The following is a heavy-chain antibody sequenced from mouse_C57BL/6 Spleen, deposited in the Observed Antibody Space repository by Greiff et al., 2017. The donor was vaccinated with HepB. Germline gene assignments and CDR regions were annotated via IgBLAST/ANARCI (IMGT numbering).Heavy chain of an antibody. CDR3: ARWGGNYLGYAMDY. D-gene: IGHD2-1*01. CDR1: GYSITSGYY. CDR2: ISYDGSN. Sequence: EVQLQQSGPGLVKPSQSLSLTCSVTGYSITSGYYWNWIRQFPGNKLEWMGYISYDGSNNYNPSLKNRISITRDTSKNQFFLKLNSVTTEDTATYYCARWGGNYLGYAMDYWGQGTSVTVSS. V-gene: IGHV3-6*01. J-gene: IGHJ4*01.